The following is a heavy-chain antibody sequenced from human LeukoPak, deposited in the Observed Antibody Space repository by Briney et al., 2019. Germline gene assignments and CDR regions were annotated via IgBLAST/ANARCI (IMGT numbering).Heavy chain of an antibody. CDR1: GFTFSPYS. J-gene: IGHJ3*01. D-gene: IGHD1-26*01. CDR2: ISSSSNNI. Sequence: GGSLRLSCGASGFTFSPYSMNWVRQAPGKGLEWVSYISSSSNNIYYADSVKGRFTTSRDNAKNSLYLQMNSLRAEDTAVYYCARDGWYSGSYDAFDVWGQGTMVTVSS. V-gene: IGHV3-48*01. CDR3: ARDGWYSGSYDAFDV.